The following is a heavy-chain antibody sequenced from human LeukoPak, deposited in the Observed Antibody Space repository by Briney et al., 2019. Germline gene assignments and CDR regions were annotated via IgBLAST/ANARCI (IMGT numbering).Heavy chain of an antibody. V-gene: IGHV3-7*05. D-gene: IGHD3-10*01. CDR1: GFTFSTYW. CDR2: IKEDGSKQ. Sequence: PGGSLRLSCAASGFTFSTYWMGWVRQVPGKGLEWVANIKEDGSKQYYVDSVKGRFTISRDNAQNSLYLQMNSPRVEDSAVYYCARDGTRRGDFDYWGQGTLVRVFS. J-gene: IGHJ4*02. CDR3: ARDGTRRGDFDY.